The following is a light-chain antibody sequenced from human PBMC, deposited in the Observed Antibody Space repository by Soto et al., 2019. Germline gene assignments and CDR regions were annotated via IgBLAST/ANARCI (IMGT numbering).Light chain of an antibody. CDR3: SSYTDSNTVL. CDR2: EVV. Sequence: QSALTQPASVSGSPGQSITISCTGSSSDVGAYNYVAWYQHHPGKAPKLIIYEVVNRPSGISNPFSGSKSGNTASLAISGLQAEDEADYYCSSYTDSNTVLFGRGTKLTVL. CDR1: SSDVGAYNY. J-gene: IGLJ2*01. V-gene: IGLV2-14*01.